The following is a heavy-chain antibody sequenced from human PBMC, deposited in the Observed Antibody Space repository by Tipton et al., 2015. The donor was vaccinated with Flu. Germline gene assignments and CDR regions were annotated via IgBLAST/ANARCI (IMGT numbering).Heavy chain of an antibody. CDR1: GFTFSNFA. D-gene: IGHD3-9*01. V-gene: IGHV3-33*01. J-gene: IGHJ4*02. CDR2: IWYDGSNK. Sequence: SLRLSCAASGFTFSNFAMHWVRQAPGKGLEWVAGIWYDGSNKYYADSVKGRFTISRDNSKNTLYLQMNSLRVEDTAVYYCARGYDILTDGGGYFDYWGQGTLVTVSS. CDR3: ARGYDILTDGGGYFDY.